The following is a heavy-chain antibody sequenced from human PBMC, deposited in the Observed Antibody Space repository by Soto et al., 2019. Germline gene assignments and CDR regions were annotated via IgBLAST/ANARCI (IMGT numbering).Heavy chain of an antibody. J-gene: IGHJ3*02. D-gene: IGHD6-19*01. CDR2: ISAYTGNT. V-gene: IGHV1-18*01. Sequence: QVQLVQSGAEVKKPGASVKVSCKASGYTFTSYGISWVRQAPGQGLDWMGWISAYTGNTNYAQKLQGRVTMTTDTSTSTDYMELRSLRSDDTAVYYCARAPQQWLVAGAFDIWGQGTMVTVSS. CDR3: ARAPQQWLVAGAFDI. CDR1: GYTFTSYG.